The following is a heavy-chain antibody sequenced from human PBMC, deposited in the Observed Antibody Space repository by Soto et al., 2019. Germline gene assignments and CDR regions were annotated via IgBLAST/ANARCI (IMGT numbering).Heavy chain of an antibody. CDR1: GFTFSSDA. D-gene: IGHD2-2*01. J-gene: IGHJ6*02. Sequence: QVQLVESGGGVVQPGRSLRLSCAASGFTFSSDAMHWVRQAPGKGLEWVAVISYDGDNKYYADSVKGRFTISRDNFNYALYQQMNRLRAEDTGVYYCARERYCSSTRCYGRYSYYYGMEVWGQGTTVTFSS. CDR3: ARERYCSSTRCYGRYSYYYGMEV. V-gene: IGHV3-30-3*01. CDR2: ISYDGDNK.